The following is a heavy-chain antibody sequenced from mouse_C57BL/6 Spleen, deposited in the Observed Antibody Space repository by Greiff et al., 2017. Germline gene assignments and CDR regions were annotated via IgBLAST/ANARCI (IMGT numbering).Heavy chain of an antibody. D-gene: IGHD2-3*01. CDR2: IHPNSGTT. CDR1: GYSFTSYW. CDR3: ARDGGSLFAY. J-gene: IGHJ3*01. Sequence: VQLQQPGAELVKPGASVKLSCKASGYSFTSYWMHWVKQSTGQCLEWIGMIHPNSGTTNYNQKFKSKATLTVNKSSSTAYMQLSSLTSEDSAVYYCARDGGSLFAYWGKGTLVTVSA. V-gene: IGHV1-64*01.